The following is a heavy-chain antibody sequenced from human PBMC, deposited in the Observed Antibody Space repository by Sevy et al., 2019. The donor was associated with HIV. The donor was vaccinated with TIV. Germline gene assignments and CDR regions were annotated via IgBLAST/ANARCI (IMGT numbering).Heavy chain of an antibody. V-gene: IGHV3-73*01. J-gene: IGHJ4*02. CDR1: GFTFSDYY. D-gene: IGHD6-19*01. CDR2: IRSKANSYAT. CDR3: TRHVIAVAGGSDY. Sequence: GGSLRLSCAASGFTFSDYYMSWIRQAPGKGLEWVGRIRSKANSYATAYAASVKGRFTISRDDSKNTAYLQMDSLKTEDTAVYYCTRHVIAVAGGSDYWGQGTLVTVSS.